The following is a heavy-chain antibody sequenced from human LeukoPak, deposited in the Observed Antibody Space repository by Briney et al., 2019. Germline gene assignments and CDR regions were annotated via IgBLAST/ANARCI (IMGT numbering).Heavy chain of an antibody. CDR2: IYSGGST. V-gene: IGHV3-53*01. J-gene: IGHJ4*02. D-gene: IGHD5-24*01. Sequence: GGSLRLSCAASGFTFSSYSMSWVRQAPGKGLEWVSVIYSGGSTYYADSVKGRFTISRDNSKNTLYLQMNSLRAEDTAAYYCAREGEEMATMSFGYWGQGTLVTVSS. CDR3: AREGEEMATMSFGY. CDR1: GFTFSSYS.